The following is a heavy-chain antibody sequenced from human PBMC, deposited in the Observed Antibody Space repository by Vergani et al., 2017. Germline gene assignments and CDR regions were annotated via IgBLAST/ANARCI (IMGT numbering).Heavy chain of an antibody. D-gene: IGHD3-16*02. CDR3: ARAPRGLYHFDY. J-gene: IGHJ4*02. V-gene: IGHV3-13*01. CDR2: IGTAGDT. Sequence: EVQLVESGGGLVKPGGSLRLSCAASGFTFSSYDMHWVRQTTGEGLLEWVSGIGTAGDTYYPGSVKGRFTISRENAKNSLYLQMNSLRAGDTAVYYCARAPRGLYHFDYWGQGTLVTVSS. CDR1: GFTFSSYD.